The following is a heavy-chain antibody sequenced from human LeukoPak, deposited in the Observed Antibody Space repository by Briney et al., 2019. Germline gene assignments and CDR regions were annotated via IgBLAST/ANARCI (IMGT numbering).Heavy chain of an antibody. V-gene: IGHV4-39*01. CDR2: IYYSGST. Sequence: PSETLSLTCTVSGGSISSSSYYWGWIRQPPGKGLEWIGSIYYSGSTYYNPSLKSRVTISVDTSKIQFSLKLSSVTAADTAVYYCARGQDYYDSSGYYNWFDPWGQGTLVTFSS. D-gene: IGHD3-22*01. J-gene: IGHJ5*02. CDR3: ARGQDYYDSSGYYNWFDP. CDR1: GGSISSSSYY.